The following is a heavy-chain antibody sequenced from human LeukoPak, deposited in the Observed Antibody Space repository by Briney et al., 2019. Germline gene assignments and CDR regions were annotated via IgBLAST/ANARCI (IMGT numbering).Heavy chain of an antibody. D-gene: IGHD3-10*02. Sequence: GGSLRLSCAASGFTFDDYAMSWVRQTPGKGLEWVSGTNWDGGRTGYADSVKGRFTISRDNAKNSLYLRMNSLRAEDTAVYYCAELGITMIGGVWGKGTTVTISS. CDR1: GFTFDDYA. CDR2: TNWDGGRT. CDR3: AELGITMIGGV. J-gene: IGHJ6*04. V-gene: IGHV3-20*04.